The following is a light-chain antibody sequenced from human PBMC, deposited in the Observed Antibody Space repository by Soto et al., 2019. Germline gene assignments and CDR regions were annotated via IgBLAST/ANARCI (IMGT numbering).Light chain of an antibody. Sequence: EIVLTQSPATLSLSPGERATLSCRASQSVSSYLAWYQQKPGQAPRLLIYDASNRATGIPARFSGSGSGTDFTLTISSQEPEDFAVYYCQQRSNWLTFGQGTKLEIK. V-gene: IGKV3-11*01. CDR2: DAS. CDR1: QSVSSY. CDR3: QQRSNWLT. J-gene: IGKJ2*01.